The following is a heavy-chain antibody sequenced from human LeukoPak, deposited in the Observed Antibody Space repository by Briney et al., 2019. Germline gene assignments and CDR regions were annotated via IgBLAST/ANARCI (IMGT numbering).Heavy chain of an antibody. V-gene: IGHV3-23*01. CDR3: ATAYCSSTSCPT. CDR2: INDSGDST. J-gene: IGHJ5*02. D-gene: IGHD2-2*01. Sequence: GGSLRLSCAASGFTFSSYAMSWVRQAPGKGLEWDSSINDSGDSTYYADSLKGRFTISRDNSKNTLYLLMNNLRAEDTAIFYCATAYCSSTSCPTWGQGTLVTVSS. CDR1: GFTFSSYA.